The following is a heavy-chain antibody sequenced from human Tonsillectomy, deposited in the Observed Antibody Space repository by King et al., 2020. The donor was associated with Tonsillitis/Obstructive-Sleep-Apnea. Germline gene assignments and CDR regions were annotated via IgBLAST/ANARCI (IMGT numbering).Heavy chain of an antibody. CDR2: INSSGGST. D-gene: IGHD2-21*01. CDR3: ARGGERCESLYALDL. V-gene: IGHV1-46*01. J-gene: IGHJ3*01. CDR1: GYTFTSYY. Sequence: VQLVESGAEMKKPGASVKVSCKASGYTFTSYYMHWVRQAPGQGLEWMGIINSSGGSTSYAQKFQGRVTMTRDTSTSTVYMELSSLRSEDTAVYYCARGGERCESLYALDLWGQGPMVTVSS.